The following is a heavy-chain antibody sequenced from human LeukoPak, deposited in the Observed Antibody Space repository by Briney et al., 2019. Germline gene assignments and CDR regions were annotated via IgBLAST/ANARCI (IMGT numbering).Heavy chain of an antibody. CDR2: IIPIVGST. CDR1: GDTFSSYG. D-gene: IGHD4-23*01. V-gene: IGHV1-69*04. Sequence: ASVKVSCKTSGDTFSSYGISWVRQAPGQGLEWMGRIIPIVGSTNYAEKLQGRVTITADKSTSTVYMELSSLRSEDTAVYYCARRYGGLDDYWGQGTLIIVSS. CDR3: ARRYGGLDDY. J-gene: IGHJ4*02.